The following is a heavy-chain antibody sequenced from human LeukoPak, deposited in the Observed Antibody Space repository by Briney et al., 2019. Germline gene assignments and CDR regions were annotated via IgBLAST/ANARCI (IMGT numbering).Heavy chain of an antibody. CDR1: GYRFTNYW. CDR2: IYPGDSDT. D-gene: IGHD3-10*01. CDR3: ARLHGLGSFFGY. V-gene: IGHV5-51*01. Sequence: GESLKISCKASGYRFTNYWIGWVRKMPGKGLEWMGIIYPGDSDTRYRPSFQGQVTISADKSISTAYLQWSSLKASDTAMYYCARLHGLGSFFGYWGQGTLLTVSS. J-gene: IGHJ4*02.